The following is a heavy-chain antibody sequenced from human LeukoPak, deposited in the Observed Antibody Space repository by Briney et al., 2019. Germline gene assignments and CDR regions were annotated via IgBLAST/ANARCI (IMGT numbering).Heavy chain of an antibody. Sequence: GGSLRLSCAASGFTFSSSAMSWVRQAPGKGLEWASAISGGGDSTYYADSVKGRFTISRDNSKNTLYLQMNSLRAEDTAVYYCAKVFGLGGHIGYVDYWGQGTLVTVSS. D-gene: IGHD5-12*01. V-gene: IGHV3-23*01. CDR3: AKVFGLGGHIGYVDY. J-gene: IGHJ4*02. CDR2: ISGGGDST. CDR1: GFTFSSSA.